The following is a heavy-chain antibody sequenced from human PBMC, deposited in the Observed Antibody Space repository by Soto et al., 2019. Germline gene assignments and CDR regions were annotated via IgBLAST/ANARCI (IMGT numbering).Heavy chain of an antibody. D-gene: IGHD6-13*01. Sequence: GGSLRLSCAASGFTFSSYGMHWVRQAPGKGLEWVAVISYDGSNKYYADSVKGRFTISRDNSKNTLYLQMNSLRAEDTAVYYCAKDMGSSRTRYYYYGMDVWGQGTTVTVSS. CDR2: ISYDGSNK. CDR3: AKDMGSSRTRYYYYGMDV. J-gene: IGHJ6*02. CDR1: GFTFSSYG. V-gene: IGHV3-30*18.